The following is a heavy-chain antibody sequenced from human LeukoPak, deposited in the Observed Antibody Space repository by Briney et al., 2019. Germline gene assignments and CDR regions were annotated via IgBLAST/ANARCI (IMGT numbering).Heavy chain of an antibody. V-gene: IGHV1-69*04. CDR2: IIPILGIA. Sequence: ASVKVSCKASGGTFSSYAISWVRQAPGQGLEWMGRIIPILGIANYALKFQGRVTVTADKSTSTAYMELSSLRSEDTAVYYCARDLDYYGSGSLDYWGQGTLVTVSS. J-gene: IGHJ4*02. CDR1: GGTFSSYA. D-gene: IGHD3-10*01. CDR3: ARDLDYYGSGSLDY.